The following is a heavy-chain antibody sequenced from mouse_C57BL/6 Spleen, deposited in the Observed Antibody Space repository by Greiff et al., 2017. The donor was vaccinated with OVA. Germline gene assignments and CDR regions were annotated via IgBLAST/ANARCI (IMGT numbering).Heavy chain of an antibody. D-gene: IGHD1-1*01. CDR1: GFTFSSSA. V-gene: IGHV5-4*03. J-gene: IGHJ3*01. Sequence: EVKLMESGGGLVKPGGSLKLSCAASGFTFSSSAMSWVRQTPEQRLEWVATISDGGSNTYYPDNVKGRFTISRDNAKNTLYLQMSHLKSEDTAMYYFARGGSSSWFAYWGQGTLVTVSA. CDR2: ISDGGSNT. CDR3: ARGGSSSWFAY.